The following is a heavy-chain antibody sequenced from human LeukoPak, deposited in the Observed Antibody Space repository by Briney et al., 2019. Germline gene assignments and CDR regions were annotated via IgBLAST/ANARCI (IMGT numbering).Heavy chain of an antibody. CDR3: ARGDRGETTNGGYYFNY. D-gene: IGHD2-8*01. Sequence: GGPLTLSFQAPGFPLITFRISWFRQPPGKGLDWVPTINQDGSDKYYVDSVKGRFTISRDHAKNSLHLQMNSLRAEDTAVYYRARGDRGETTNGGYYFNYWGQGTLVTVSS. CDR1: GFPLITFR. V-gene: IGHV3-7*01. J-gene: IGHJ4*02. CDR2: INQDGSDK.